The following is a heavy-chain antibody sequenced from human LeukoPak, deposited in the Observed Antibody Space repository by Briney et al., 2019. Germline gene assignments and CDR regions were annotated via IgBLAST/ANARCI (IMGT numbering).Heavy chain of an antibody. J-gene: IGHJ3*02. CDR2: IIPIFGTA. CDR1: GGTFSSYA. D-gene: IGHD3-10*01. CDR3: ARVRRIKLDAFDI. Sequence: GASVKVSCKASGGTFSSYAISWVRQAPGQGLEWMGGIIPIFGTANYAQKFQGRVTITADESTSTAYMELSSLRSEDTAVYYCARVRRIKLDAFDIWGQGTMVTVSS. V-gene: IGHV1-69*13.